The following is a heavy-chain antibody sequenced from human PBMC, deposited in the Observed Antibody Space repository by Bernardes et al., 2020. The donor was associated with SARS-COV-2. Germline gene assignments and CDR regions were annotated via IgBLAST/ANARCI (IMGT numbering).Heavy chain of an antibody. Sequence: GGSLRLSCVVSGFTFSRHSMNRVRQAPGKGLEWLAYISGSGSTIHYADSVKGRLTISRDNAKNSLYLQMNSLRVEGTAVYSCAKDRSDMDVWGQGTTVTGSS. V-gene: IGHV3-48*04. J-gene: IGHJ6*02. CDR1: GFTFSRHS. CDR3: AKDRSDMDV. CDR2: ISGSGSTI.